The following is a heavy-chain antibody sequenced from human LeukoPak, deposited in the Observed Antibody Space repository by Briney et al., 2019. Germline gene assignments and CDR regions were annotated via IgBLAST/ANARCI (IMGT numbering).Heavy chain of an antibody. CDR2: ISWNSGSI. V-gene: IGHV3-9*03. J-gene: IGHJ6*03. CDR3: AKESTSYCSGGSCYTGYMDV. CDR1: GFTFDDYA. D-gene: IGHD2-15*01. Sequence: PGRSLRLSCAASGFTFDDYAMHWVRQAPGEGLEWVSGISWNSGSIGYADSVKGRFTISRDNAKNSLYLQMNSLRAEDMALYYCAKESTSYCSGGSCYTGYMDVWGKGTTVTVSS.